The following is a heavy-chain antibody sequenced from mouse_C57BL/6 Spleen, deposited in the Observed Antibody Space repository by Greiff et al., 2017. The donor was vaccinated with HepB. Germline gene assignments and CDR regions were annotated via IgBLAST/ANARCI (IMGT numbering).Heavy chain of an antibody. CDR2: INYDGSST. CDR3: ARDDYGDAMDY. D-gene: IGHD2-4*01. CDR1: GFTFSDYY. V-gene: IGHV5-16*01. J-gene: IGHJ4*01. Sequence: EVQVVESEGGLVQPGSSMKLSCTASGFTFSDYYMAWVRQVPEKGLEWVANINYDGSSTYYLDSLKSRFIISRDNAKNILYLQMSSLKSEDTATYYCARDDYGDAMDYWGQGTSVTVSS.